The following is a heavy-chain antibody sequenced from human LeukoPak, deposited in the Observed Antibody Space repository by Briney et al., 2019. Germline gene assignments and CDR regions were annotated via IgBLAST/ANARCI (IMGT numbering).Heavy chain of an antibody. V-gene: IGHV3-66*01. Sequence: GGSLRLSCAASGFTVSSNYMSWVRQAPGKGLEWVSVIYSGGSTYYADSVKGRFTISRDNSKNTLYLQMNSLRAEDTAVYYCARTTTFAPHFDYWGQGTLVTVSS. CDR3: ARTTTFAPHFDY. CDR2: IYSGGST. D-gene: IGHD1-1*01. J-gene: IGHJ4*02. CDR1: GFTVSSNY.